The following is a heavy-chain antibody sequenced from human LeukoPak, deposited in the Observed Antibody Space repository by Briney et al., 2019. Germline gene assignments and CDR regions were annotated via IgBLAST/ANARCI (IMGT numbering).Heavy chain of an antibody. J-gene: IGHJ5*02. CDR3: ARGQVPAARGYNWFDP. V-gene: IGHV4-34*01. CDR1: GWSFNDYY. CDR2: IYARGDT. Sequence: SEALSLTCAVYGWSFNDYYWNWVRQPPGKVLGWIGEIYARGDTNYNPSLKSRVTISVDSSKNQFSLTLTSMIAADTAIYYCARGQVPAARGYNWFDPWGQGTLVTVSS. D-gene: IGHD2-2*01.